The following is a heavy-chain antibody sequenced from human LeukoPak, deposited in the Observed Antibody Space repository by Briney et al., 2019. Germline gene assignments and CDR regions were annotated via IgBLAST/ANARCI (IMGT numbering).Heavy chain of an antibody. Sequence: ASVKVSCKVSGTYTLIELSMHWVRQAPGKGLEWMGGFDPEDGETIYAQKFKGRVTMTEDTSTDTAYMDLSSLRSEDTAVYYRATLLGETHLFDYWGQGTLVTVSS. J-gene: IGHJ4*02. V-gene: IGHV1-24*01. CDR2: FDPEDGET. CDR3: ATLLGETHLFDY. CDR1: GTYTLIELS. D-gene: IGHD1-26*01.